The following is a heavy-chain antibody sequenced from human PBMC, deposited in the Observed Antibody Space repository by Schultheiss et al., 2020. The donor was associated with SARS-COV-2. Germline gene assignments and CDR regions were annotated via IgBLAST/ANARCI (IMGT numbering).Heavy chain of an antibody. CDR1: GGSFSGYY. J-gene: IGHJ5*02. V-gene: IGHV4-34*01. Sequence: SETLSLTCAVYGGSFSGYYWSWIRQPPGKGLEWIGSIYHSGSTYHNPSLKSRVTISVDTSKNQFSLKLSSVTAADTAVYYCARAYTPYNWFDPWGQGTLVTVSS. D-gene: IGHD1-14*01. CDR3: ARAYTPYNWFDP. CDR2: IYHSGST.